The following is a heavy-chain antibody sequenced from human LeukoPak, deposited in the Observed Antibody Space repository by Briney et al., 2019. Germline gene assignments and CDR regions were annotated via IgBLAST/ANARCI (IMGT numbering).Heavy chain of an antibody. J-gene: IGHJ4*02. V-gene: IGHV3-30*18. D-gene: IGHD3-10*01. CDR2: MSSDGSLE. Sequence: GGSLRLSCEASGFTFSSFAMNWVRQAPGKGLEWVAIMSSDGSLEFYGDSVKGRFAISRDNSKSTLYLQMNNLRPNDTAVYYWAKSLWFGGGLCLWGQGTLVTVSS. CDR1: GFTFSSFA. CDR3: AKSLWFGGGLCL.